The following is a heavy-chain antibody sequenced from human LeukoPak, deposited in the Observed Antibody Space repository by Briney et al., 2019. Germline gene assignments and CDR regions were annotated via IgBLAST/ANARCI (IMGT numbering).Heavy chain of an antibody. CDR3: ARVGSVLRYFD. D-gene: IGHD3-9*01. Sequence: ASVKVSCKASGYTFTSYGISWVRQAPGQGLEWMGWISAYNGNTNYAQKLQGRVTITADESTSTAYMELSSLRSEDTAVYYCARVGSVLRYFDWGQGTLVTVSS. CDR1: GYTFTSYG. J-gene: IGHJ4*02. V-gene: IGHV1-18*01. CDR2: ISAYNGNT.